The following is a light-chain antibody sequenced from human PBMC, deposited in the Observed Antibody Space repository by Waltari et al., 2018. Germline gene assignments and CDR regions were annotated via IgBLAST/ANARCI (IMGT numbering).Light chain of an antibody. V-gene: IGLV2-8*01. Sequence: QSALTQPPSASGSPGPSVTISCPGTSSDVGGYNYVSWYQQHPGKAPKLMIYEVSKRPSGVPDRFSGSKSGNTASLTVSGLQAEDEADYYCSSYAGSNVVFGGGTKLTVL. J-gene: IGLJ2*01. CDR3: SSYAGSNVV. CDR2: EVS. CDR1: SSDVGGYNY.